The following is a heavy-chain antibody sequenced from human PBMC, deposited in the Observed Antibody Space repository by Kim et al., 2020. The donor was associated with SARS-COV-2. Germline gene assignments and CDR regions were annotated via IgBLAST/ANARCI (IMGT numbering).Heavy chain of an antibody. V-gene: IGHV3-23*01. CDR2: TSGSGATT. D-gene: IGHD6-19*01. J-gene: IGHJ4*03. CDR3: AKRPGFSSGGGYFDF. CDR1: GFTFSSYA. Sequence: GGSLRLSCAASGFTFSSYAISWVRQAPGKGLEWVSITSGSGATTYYVDSVKGRLTISRDNARNTLYLEMHSLRAEDTAVYYCAKRPGFSSGGGYFDFWG.